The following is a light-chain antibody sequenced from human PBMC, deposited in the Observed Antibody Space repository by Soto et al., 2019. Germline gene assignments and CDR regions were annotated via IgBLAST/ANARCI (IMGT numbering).Light chain of an antibody. J-gene: IGLJ2*01. V-gene: IGLV2-14*03. CDR3: TSWTTSTTMI. Sequence: QSALTQPASVSGSPGQSITISCTGTSSDIGAYNYVSWYQQHPGKDPKLMIYDVNIRPSGVSNRFSGSKSGNTAALTISGLQAEDEADDYCTSWTTSTTMIFGGGTKLTVL. CDR1: SSDIGAYNY. CDR2: DVN.